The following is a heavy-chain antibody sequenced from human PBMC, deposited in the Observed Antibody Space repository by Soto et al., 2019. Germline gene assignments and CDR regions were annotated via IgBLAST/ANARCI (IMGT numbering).Heavy chain of an antibody. CDR1: GGSFSGYY. CDR3: ARWRVLRGALGYYYYYGMDV. CDR2: INHSGST. J-gene: IGHJ6*02. Sequence: NPSETLSLTCAVYGGSFSGYYWSWIRQPPGKGPEWIGEINHSGSTNYNPSLKSRVTISVDTSKNQFSLKLSSVTAADTAVYYCARWRVLRGALGYYYYYGMDVWGQGTTVTVSS. V-gene: IGHV4-34*01. D-gene: IGHD3-10*01.